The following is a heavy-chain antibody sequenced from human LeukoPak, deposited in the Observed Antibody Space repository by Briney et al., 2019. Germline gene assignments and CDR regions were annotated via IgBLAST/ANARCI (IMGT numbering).Heavy chain of an antibody. CDR3: ARGVGLTYYYGSGSLGAFDI. Sequence: SVKVSCKASGGTFSSYAISWVRQAPGQGLEWMGGIIPIFGTANYAQKFQGRVTITADESTSTAYIELSSLRSEDTAVYYRARGVGLTYYYGSGSLGAFDIWGQGTMVTVSS. CDR1: GGTFSSYA. D-gene: IGHD3-10*01. V-gene: IGHV1-69*01. J-gene: IGHJ3*02. CDR2: IIPIFGTA.